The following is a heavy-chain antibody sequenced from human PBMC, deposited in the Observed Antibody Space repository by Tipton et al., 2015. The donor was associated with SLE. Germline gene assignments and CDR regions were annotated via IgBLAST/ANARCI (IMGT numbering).Heavy chain of an antibody. J-gene: IGHJ3*02. D-gene: IGHD4-17*01. CDR3: ARDQYGDYGQDAFDI. Sequence: SLRLSCAASGFTFSSYDMHWVRQAPGKRLEWVAFIRRDGGNEYYADSVKGRFTISRDNSKNTLYLQMNSLRPEDTALYYCARDQYGDYGQDAFDIWGQGTMVTVSS. V-gene: IGHV3-30*02. CDR2: IRRDGGNE. CDR1: GFTFSSYD.